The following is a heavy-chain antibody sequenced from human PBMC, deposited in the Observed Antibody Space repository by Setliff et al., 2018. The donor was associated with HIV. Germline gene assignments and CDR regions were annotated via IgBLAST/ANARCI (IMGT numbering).Heavy chain of an antibody. CDR2: IYSSGST. CDR3: ARSFSGRYFWSGYYTGPDPKGENAFDI. CDR1: GGSISNSNYF. Sequence: SENLSLTCTVSGGSISNSNYFWGWIRQPPGKGLEWIGRIYSSGSTYYQPSLQGRVSMSIDSSKNHFSLSLRYVTAAETAVYYCARSFSGRYFWSGYYTGPDPKGENAFDIWGQGTMVTVSS. D-gene: IGHD3-3*01. V-gene: IGHV4-39*02. J-gene: IGHJ3*02.